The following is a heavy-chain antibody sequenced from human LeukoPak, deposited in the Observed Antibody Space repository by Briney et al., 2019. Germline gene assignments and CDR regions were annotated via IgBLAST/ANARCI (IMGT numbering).Heavy chain of an antibody. V-gene: IGHV3-64D*06. CDR3: VKPFFDILTVYYQLNDY. CDR1: GFTFSTYA. J-gene: IGHJ4*02. D-gene: IGHD3-9*01. CDR2: ISSNGGKT. Sequence: PGGSLRLSCSASGFTFSTYAMHWVRQAPGRGLEYVSDISSNGGKTDYVDSVKGRFTISRDNSKNTLYLQMSSLRAEDTAVYYCVKPFFDILTVYYQLNDYWGQGTLVTVSS.